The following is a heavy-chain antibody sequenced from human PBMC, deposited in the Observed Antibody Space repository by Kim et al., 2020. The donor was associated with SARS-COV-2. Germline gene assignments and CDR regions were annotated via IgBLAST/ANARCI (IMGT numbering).Heavy chain of an antibody. CDR3: ANFES. V-gene: IGHV3-33*06. J-gene: IGHJ4*02. Sequence: DGSKKYYADSVMGRLTISRDNSKNMLFLQMNSLRAEDTAVYYCANFESWGQGTLVTISS. CDR2: DGSKK.